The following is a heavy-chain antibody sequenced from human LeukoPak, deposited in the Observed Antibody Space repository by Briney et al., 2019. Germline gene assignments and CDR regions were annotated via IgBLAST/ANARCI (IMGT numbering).Heavy chain of an antibody. CDR1: GGSISSGGYY. Sequence: KPSETLSPTCTVSGGSISSGGYYWSWIRQHPGKGLEWIGYIYYSGSTYYNPSLKSRVTISVDTSKNQFSLKLSSVTAADTAVYYCARGVLGAPLDYWGQGTLVTVSS. D-gene: IGHD1-26*01. V-gene: IGHV4-31*03. J-gene: IGHJ4*02. CDR3: ARGVLGAPLDY. CDR2: IYYSGST.